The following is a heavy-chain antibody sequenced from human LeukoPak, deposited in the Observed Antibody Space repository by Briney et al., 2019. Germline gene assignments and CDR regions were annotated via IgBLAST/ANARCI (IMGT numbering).Heavy chain of an antibody. J-gene: IGHJ4*02. CDR1: GFTFSNAW. CDR3: TMYYYDSSGYYSPDFDY. D-gene: IGHD3-22*01. Sequence: GGSLTLSCAASGFTFSNAWMSWVRQAPGKGLEWVGRIKSKTDGGTTDYAAPVKGRFTISRDDSKNTLYLQMNSLKTEDTAVYYCTMYYYDSSGYYSPDFDYWGQGTLVTVSS. CDR2: IKSKTDGGTT. V-gene: IGHV3-15*01.